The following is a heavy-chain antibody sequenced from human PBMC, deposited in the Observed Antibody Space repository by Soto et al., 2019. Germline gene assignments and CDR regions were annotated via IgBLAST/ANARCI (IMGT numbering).Heavy chain of an antibody. V-gene: IGHV4-61*01. CDR1: GGSVSNKSYY. D-gene: IGHD4-17*01. CDR2: VYYSGTT. J-gene: IGHJ4*02. Sequence: PSETLSLTCSVSGGSVSNKSYYWSWIRQPPGKRLEWIGYVYYSGTTNYNPSLKSRVTISVDLSKNQFSLRLSSVTTADTALYYCARTTAVPNTLRSRYFFDYWGQGTLVTVSS. CDR3: ARTTAVPNTLRSRYFFDY.